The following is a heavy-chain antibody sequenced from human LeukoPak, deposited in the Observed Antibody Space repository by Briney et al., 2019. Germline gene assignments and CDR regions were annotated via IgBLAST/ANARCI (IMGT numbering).Heavy chain of an antibody. CDR3: AAGRPYSLLDY. J-gene: IGHJ4*02. V-gene: IGHV1-24*01. CDR2: FDVIDSET. Sequence: GASVKVSCTVSGSSLSELSLYWVRQAPGKGLEWMGGFDVIDSETFYAQKFQGRVTMTEDSSTDTAYMELRSQTSDDTALYYCAAGRPYSLLDYWGQGTLVTVSS. CDR1: GSSLSELS. D-gene: IGHD5-18*01.